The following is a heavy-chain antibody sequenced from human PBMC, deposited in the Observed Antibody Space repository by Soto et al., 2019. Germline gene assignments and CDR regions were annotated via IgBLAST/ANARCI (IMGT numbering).Heavy chain of an antibody. J-gene: IGHJ4*02. CDR3: ASPDYGGNPALNY. CDR1: GGSIRSGGYC. CDR2: IYHSGST. V-gene: IGHV4-31*03. Sequence: SETLCLSCTVSGGSIRSGGYCWSWIRQHPGKGLEWIGYIYHSGSTNYNPSLKSRVTISVDTSKNQFSLKLSSVTAADTAVYYCASPDYGGNPALNYWGQGTLVTVSS. D-gene: IGHD4-17*01.